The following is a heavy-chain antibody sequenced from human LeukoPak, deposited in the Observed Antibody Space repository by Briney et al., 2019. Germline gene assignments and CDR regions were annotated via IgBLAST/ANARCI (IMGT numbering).Heavy chain of an antibody. J-gene: IGHJ4*02. V-gene: IGHV1-8*01. Sequence: ASVKVSCKASGYTFTSYDFNWVRQATGQGLEWMGWMNPNSGNTGYAQKFQGRVTMTRNTSRSTAYMELSSLRSEDTAVYYCVRSTLRAGYSIGYWGQGTLDTVSS. CDR1: GYTFTSYD. CDR3: VRSTLRAGYSIGY. D-gene: IGHD3-9*01. CDR2: MNPNSGNT.